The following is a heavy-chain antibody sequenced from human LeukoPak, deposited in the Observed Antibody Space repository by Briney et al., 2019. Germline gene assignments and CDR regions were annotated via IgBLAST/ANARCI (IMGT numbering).Heavy chain of an antibody. J-gene: IGHJ3*02. CDR2: INTDGSST. Sequence: GGSLRPSCAASGFTFSSYWMHWVRQAPGKGLVWVSRINTDGSSTSYADSVKGRFTISRDNAKNTLYLQMNSLRAEDTAVYYCARVAVYCSSTSCYSSEAFDIWGQGTMVTVSS. CDR3: ARVAVYCSSTSCYSSEAFDI. D-gene: IGHD2-2*02. V-gene: IGHV3-74*01. CDR1: GFTFSSYW.